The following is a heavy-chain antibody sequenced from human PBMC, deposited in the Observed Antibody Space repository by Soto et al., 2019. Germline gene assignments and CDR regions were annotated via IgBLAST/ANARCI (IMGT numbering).Heavy chain of an antibody. Sequence: GGSLRLSCIGSGFTFGDFAMNWVRQAPGKGLEWVGFIRSKAYGETPQYAASVEGRFIISRDDSKSIAYLQMNGLKTEDTGVYFCTRSGIAVPNPYLDYWGQGTLVTVSS. CDR2: IRSKAYGETP. V-gene: IGHV3-49*04. CDR3: TRSGIAVPNPYLDY. D-gene: IGHD6-19*01. CDR1: GFTFGDFA. J-gene: IGHJ4*02.